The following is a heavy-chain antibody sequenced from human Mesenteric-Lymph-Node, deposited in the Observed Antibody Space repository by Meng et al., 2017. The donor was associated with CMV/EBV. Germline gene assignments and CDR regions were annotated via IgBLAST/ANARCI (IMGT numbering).Heavy chain of an antibody. V-gene: IGHV3-53*01. CDR1: GITVSSNY. CDR2: LYSGGWT. Sequence: GESLKISCAAPGITVSSNYMNWVRQAPGKGLEWVSVLYSGGWTNYADSVKGRFTITRDNSKNTLDLQMNSLRAEDTAVYYCAKDWGTGHRLHAFDIWGQGTMVTVSS. CDR3: AKDWGTGHRLHAFDI. D-gene: IGHD3-16*01. J-gene: IGHJ3*02.